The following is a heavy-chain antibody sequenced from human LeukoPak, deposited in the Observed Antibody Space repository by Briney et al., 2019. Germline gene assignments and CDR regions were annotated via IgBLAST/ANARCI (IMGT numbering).Heavy chain of an antibody. CDR2: IYHSGST. D-gene: IGHD3-22*01. CDR1: GGSISSYY. V-gene: IGHV4-59*01. CDR3: ARANSSLYYDSSGYWDY. Sequence: SETLSLTCTVSGGSISSYYWSWIRQPPGKGLEWIGYIYHSGSTNYNPSLKSRVSISVDTSKNQCSLKLSSVTAADTAVYYCARANSSLYYDSSGYWDYWGQGTLVTVSS. J-gene: IGHJ4*02.